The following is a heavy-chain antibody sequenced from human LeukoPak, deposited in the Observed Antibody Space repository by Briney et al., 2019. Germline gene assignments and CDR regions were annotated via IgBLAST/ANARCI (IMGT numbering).Heavy chain of an antibody. Sequence: GGSLRLSCAASGFTFSTSAMSWVRQAPGKGLEWVSVIYSGGSTYYADSVKGRFTISRDNSKNTLYLQMNGLRAEDTAVYFCARGGGYSYGLNAFDIWGQGTMVTVSS. CDR3: ARGGGYSYGLNAFDI. CDR2: IYSGGST. V-gene: IGHV3-53*01. J-gene: IGHJ3*02. D-gene: IGHD5-18*01. CDR1: GFTFSTSA.